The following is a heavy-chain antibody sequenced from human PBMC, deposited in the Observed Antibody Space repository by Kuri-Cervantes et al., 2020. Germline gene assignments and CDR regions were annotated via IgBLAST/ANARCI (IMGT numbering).Heavy chain of an antibody. CDR3: ARPNSSGSRGYQFDY. D-gene: IGHD6-19*01. Sequence: SVKVSCKASGFTVIRSGVQWVRQARGQRLEWMGGIIPIFGTANYAQKFQGRVTITTDESTSTAYMELSSLRSEDTAVYYCARPNSSGSRGYQFDYWGQGTLVTSPQ. V-gene: IGHV1-69*05. J-gene: IGHJ4*02. CDR1: GFTVIRSG. CDR2: IIPIFGTA.